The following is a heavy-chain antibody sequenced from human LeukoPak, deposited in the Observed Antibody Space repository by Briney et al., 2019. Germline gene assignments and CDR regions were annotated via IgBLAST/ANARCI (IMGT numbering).Heavy chain of an antibody. CDR2: IKNDGAVK. D-gene: IGHD4-17*01. CDR3: AAYRLPDSFDY. V-gene: IGHV3-7*01. CDR1: GFTFSYHW. J-gene: IGHJ4*02. Sequence: GGSLRLSCAASGFTFSYHWMTWVRQAPGKGLEWVANIKNDGAVKNYVDSVKGRFTISRDNAKNSLYLQMNSLRAEDTAVYYCAAYRLPDSFDYWGQGTLVTVSS.